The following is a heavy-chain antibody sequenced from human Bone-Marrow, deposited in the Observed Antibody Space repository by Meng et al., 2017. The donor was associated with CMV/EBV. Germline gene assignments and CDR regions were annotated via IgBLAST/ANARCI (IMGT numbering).Heavy chain of an antibody. Sequence: GGSLRLSCAASGFTFSDYYMSWVRQAPGKGLQWVANINQDGSEEYYVDSVKGRFTISRDNAKDSLFLQMNSLRAEDTAVYYCARCRGDDYSDYWGQGALVNGYS. J-gene: IGHJ4*02. D-gene: IGHD3-10*01. CDR3: ARCRGDDYSDY. CDR1: GFTFSDYY. V-gene: IGHV3-7*01. CDR2: INQDGSEE.